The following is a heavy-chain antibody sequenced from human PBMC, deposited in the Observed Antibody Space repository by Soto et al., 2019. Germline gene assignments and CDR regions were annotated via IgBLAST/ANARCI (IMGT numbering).Heavy chain of an antibody. V-gene: IGHV3-74*01. CDR1: GFTFSSYW. CDR3: VRTSLVVAAATGEDY. J-gene: IGHJ4*02. D-gene: IGHD2-15*01. Sequence: EVQLVESGGGLVQPGGSLRLSCAASGFTFSSYWMHWVRQAPGKGLVWVSRINSDGSSTSYADSVKGRFTISRDNAKNTRYLQMNSLRAEDTAVYYCVRTSLVVAAATGEDYWGQGTLVTVSS. CDR2: INSDGSST.